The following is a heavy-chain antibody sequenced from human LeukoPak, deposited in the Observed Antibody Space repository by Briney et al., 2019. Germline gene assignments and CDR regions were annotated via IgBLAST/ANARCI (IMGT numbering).Heavy chain of an antibody. J-gene: IGHJ4*02. D-gene: IGHD1-26*01. CDR3: ATPGGGTYYFDD. V-gene: IGHV1-3*01. CDR2: INAGNGNR. CDR1: GYTFTYYA. Sequence: GASVKVSCKASGYTFTYYAIHWVRQAPEQRLEWMGWINAGNGNRKYSQKFQGRVTITRDTSASTAYMELSSLTSEDTAVYYCATPGGGTYYFDDWGQRTLVTVSS.